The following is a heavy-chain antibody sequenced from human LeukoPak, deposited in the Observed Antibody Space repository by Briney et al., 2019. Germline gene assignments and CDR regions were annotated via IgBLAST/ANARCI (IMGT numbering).Heavy chain of an antibody. Sequence: PSQTLSLTCTVSGGSISSGSYYWSWIRQPAGKGLEWIGRIYTSGSTNYNPSLKSRVTISVDTSKNQFSLKLSSVTAADTAVYYCARATVAAYYFDYWGQGTLVTVSS. CDR1: GGSISSGSYY. V-gene: IGHV4-61*02. J-gene: IGHJ4*02. CDR3: ARATVAAYYFDY. D-gene: IGHD2-15*01. CDR2: IYTSGST.